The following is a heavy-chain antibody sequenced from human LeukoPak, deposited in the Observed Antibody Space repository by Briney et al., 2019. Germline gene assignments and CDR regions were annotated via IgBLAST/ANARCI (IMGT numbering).Heavy chain of an antibody. CDR2: ISSSSSYI. J-gene: IGHJ4*02. D-gene: IGHD5-12*01. Sequence: PGGSLRLSCAASGFTFSSYSMNWVRQAPGKGLEWVSSISSSSSYIYYADSVKGRFTISRDNAKNSLYLQMNSLRAEDTAVYYCAREAGYSGYGYYFDYWGQGTLVTVSS. CDR3: AREAGYSGYGYYFDY. CDR1: GFTFSSYS. V-gene: IGHV3-21*01.